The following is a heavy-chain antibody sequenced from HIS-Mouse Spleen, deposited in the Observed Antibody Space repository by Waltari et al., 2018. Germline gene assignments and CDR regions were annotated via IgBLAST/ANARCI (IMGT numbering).Heavy chain of an antibody. CDR3: ASRYSSSSQFGY. D-gene: IGHD6-6*01. V-gene: IGHV4-39*07. CDR1: GGSISSSSYY. Sequence: QLQLQESGPGLVKPSETLSLPCTVFGGSISSSSYYWGWTRRPPGKVLEWIGSIYYSGSTYYTPSLKSRVTRSVDTSKNQFSLKLSSVTAADTAVYYCASRYSSSSQFGYWGQGTLVTVSS. CDR2: IYYSGST. J-gene: IGHJ4*02.